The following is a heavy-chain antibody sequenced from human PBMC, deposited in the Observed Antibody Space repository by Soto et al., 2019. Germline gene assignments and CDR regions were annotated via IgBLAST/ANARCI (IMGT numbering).Heavy chain of an antibody. CDR3: ARVQDY. J-gene: IGHJ4*02. D-gene: IGHD1-1*01. CDR1: GGSIASNNY. V-gene: IGHV4-4*02. Sequence: SETLSLTCAVSGGSIASNNYWSWVRQPPGKGLEWIGEIYHSGNTNYNPSLKSRVTISIDKSKNQFSLKLTSVTAADTAVYYCARVQDYWGQGILVTVSS. CDR2: IYHSGNT.